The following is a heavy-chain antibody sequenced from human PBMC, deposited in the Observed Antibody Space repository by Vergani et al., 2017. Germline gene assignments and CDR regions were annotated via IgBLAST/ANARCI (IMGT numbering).Heavy chain of an antibody. D-gene: IGHD1-26*01. Sequence: QVQLQESGPGLVKPPGTLSLTCAVSGDSMSSVGLYWTWIRQSAGKRLEWIGDILGSGTANYNPSLQGRVSMSVATSKNQFPLTLSSVNATDPAIYYCAERSGDYWGQGTLVTVSS. CDR2: ILGSGTA. V-gene: IGHV4-61*02. J-gene: IGHJ4*02. CDR1: GDSMSSVGLY. CDR3: AERSGDY.